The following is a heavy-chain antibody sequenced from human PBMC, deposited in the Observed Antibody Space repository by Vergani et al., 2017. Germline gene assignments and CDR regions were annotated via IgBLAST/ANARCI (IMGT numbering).Heavy chain of an antibody. CDR3: ARHGGYSTRPHWFDP. V-gene: IGHV4-38-2*01. CDR1: GYSISSGYY. D-gene: IGHD5-12*01. CDR2: IYHSGST. J-gene: IGHJ5*02. Sequence: QVQLQESGPGLVKPSETLSLTCAVSGYSISSGYYWGWIRQPPGKGLEWIGSIYHSGSTYYNPSLKSRVTISVDTSKKQFSLKLSSVTAADTAVYYCARHGGYSTRPHWFDPGGQGSLVTVSS.